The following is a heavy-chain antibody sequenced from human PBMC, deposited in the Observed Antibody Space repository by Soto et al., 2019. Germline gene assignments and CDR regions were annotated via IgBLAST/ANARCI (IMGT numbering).Heavy chain of an antibody. CDR3: ARAPYSSSGGSWFDP. Sequence: QAQLQESGQGLVKPSQTLSLTCTVSGGSISSGGSYWSWIRQHPGRGREWIGYIYYSGSTYYNPSLKSRVTLSVDTSKDQCALKLSSVTAADTAVYYCARAPYSSSGGSWFDPWGQCSLVTVSS. CDR1: GGSISSGGSY. D-gene: IGHD6-13*01. V-gene: IGHV4-31*03. CDR2: IYYSGST. J-gene: IGHJ5*02.